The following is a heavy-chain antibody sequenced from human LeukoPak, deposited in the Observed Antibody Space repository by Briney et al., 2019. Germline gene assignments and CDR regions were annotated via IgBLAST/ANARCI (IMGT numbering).Heavy chain of an antibody. CDR3: AKGDKMLTWRRTYNRFDP. J-gene: IGHJ5*02. D-gene: IGHD3-16*01. V-gene: IGHV3-20*04. CDR1: GFKFDDYG. CDR2: INWNGDSR. Sequence: GGSLRLSCTASGFKFDDYGMTWVRQAPGKGLEWVSDINWNGDSRGYAHSVRGRFTISRDNSKNTLYLQMNSLRAEDTAVYFCAKGDKMLTWRRTYNRFDPWGQGTLVTVSS.